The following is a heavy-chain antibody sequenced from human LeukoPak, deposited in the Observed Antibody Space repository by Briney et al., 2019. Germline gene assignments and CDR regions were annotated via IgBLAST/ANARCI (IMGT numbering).Heavy chain of an antibody. Sequence: TGGSLRLSCAASGFTFSKYGMTWVRQAPGEGLEWVSTISDTGDSTYYADSVKGRFTISRDNSENTLYLQMNGLRAEDTAIYFCATGAYCDHWGQGTLVTVSS. CDR2: ISDTGDST. CDR1: GFTFSKYG. V-gene: IGHV3-23*01. CDR3: ATGAYCDH. J-gene: IGHJ4*02.